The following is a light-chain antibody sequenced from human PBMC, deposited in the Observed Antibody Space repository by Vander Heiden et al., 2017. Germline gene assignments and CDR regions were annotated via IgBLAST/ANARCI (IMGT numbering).Light chain of an antibody. V-gene: IGLV2-23*02. CDR2: GVS. CDR1: SSDVGSYNL. Sequence: PSITLSCTGTSSDVGSYNLVSWYQQHPGKAPKLMIYGVSKRPSGVSDRFSGSKSGNTASLTISGLQAEDEADYYCCSYSGSSTLVFGGGTKLTVL. J-gene: IGLJ2*01. CDR3: CSYSGSSTLV.